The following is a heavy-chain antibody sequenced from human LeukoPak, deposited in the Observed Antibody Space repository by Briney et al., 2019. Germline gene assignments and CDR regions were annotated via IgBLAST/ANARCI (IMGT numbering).Heavy chain of an antibody. CDR1: GFAFSGYS. CDR3: ARDGSSSWYGQDYYYYGMDV. V-gene: IGHV3-30*04. CDR2: ISYDGSNK. J-gene: IGHJ6*02. Sequence: PGGSLRLSCAASGFAFSGYSLHWVRQAPGKGLEWVAVISYDGSNKYYAESVEGRFTISRDNSKNTLYLQMNSLRPEDTAVFYCARDGSSSWYGQDYYYYGMDVWGQGTTVTVS. D-gene: IGHD6-13*01.